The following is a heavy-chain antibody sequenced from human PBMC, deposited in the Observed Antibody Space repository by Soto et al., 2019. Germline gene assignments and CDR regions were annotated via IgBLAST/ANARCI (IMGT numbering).Heavy chain of an antibody. CDR2: IYHSGRT. V-gene: IGHV4-59*08. CDR1: GGSISSYY. J-gene: IGHJ3*02. Sequence: SETLSLTCTVSGGSISSYYWSWIRQPPGKGLEWIGYIYHSGRTNYNPSLKSRVTISVDTSKNQFSLKLRSVTAADTAVYYCARTDIEAAAGVNSDAFDIWGQGTMVTVSS. CDR3: ARTDIEAAAGVNSDAFDI. D-gene: IGHD6-13*01.